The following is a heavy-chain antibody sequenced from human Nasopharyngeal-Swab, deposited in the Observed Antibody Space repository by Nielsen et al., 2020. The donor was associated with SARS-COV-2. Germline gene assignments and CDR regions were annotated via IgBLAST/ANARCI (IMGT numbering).Heavy chain of an antibody. CDR3: TRGDGALTYFDY. D-gene: IGHD4-17*01. J-gene: IGHJ4*02. Sequence: LSLTCTVSGGSISSYYWSWIRQAPGQGLEWVSYISGSGSTLYYADSVKGRITVSRDNAKSSVYLQMSSLRDEDTAVYYCTRGDGALTYFDYWGQGTLVSVSS. CDR2: ISGSGSTL. CDR1: GGSISSYY. V-gene: IGHV3-11*04.